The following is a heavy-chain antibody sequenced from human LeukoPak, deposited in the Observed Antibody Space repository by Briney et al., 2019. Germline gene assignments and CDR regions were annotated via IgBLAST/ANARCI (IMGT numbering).Heavy chain of an antibody. J-gene: IGHJ6*03. V-gene: IGHV5-51*01. CDR1: GYSSTSYW. CDR3: ARHRTNYDILTGPYYYYMDV. Sequence: GESLKISCKGSGYSSTSYWIGWVRQMPGKGLEWMGIIYPGDSDTRYSPSFQGQVTISADKSISTAYLQWSSLKASDTAMYYCARHRTNYDILTGPYYYYMDVWGKGTTVTVSS. CDR2: IYPGDSDT. D-gene: IGHD3-9*01.